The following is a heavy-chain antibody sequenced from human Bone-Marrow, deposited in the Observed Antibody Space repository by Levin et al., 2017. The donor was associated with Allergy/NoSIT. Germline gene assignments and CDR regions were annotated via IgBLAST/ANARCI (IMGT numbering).Heavy chain of an antibody. J-gene: IGHJ4*02. Sequence: KPGGSLRLSCVASGFTFNNAWMSWVRQAPGKGLEWVAHIKNKADGGATDYAPHLRGRFTVSRDDSKNTLELQMNSLKAEDTAVYYCATELLWFGQSPYYFDYWGRGTLVTVSS. CDR3: ATELLWFGQSPYYFDY. CDR2: IKNKADGGAT. D-gene: IGHD3-10*01. V-gene: IGHV3-15*01. CDR1: GFTFNNAW.